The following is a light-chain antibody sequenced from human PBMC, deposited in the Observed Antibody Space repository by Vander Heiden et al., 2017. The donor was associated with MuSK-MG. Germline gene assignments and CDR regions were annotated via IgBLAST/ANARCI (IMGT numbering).Light chain of an antibody. Sequence: DIQMTQSPSSLSASVGDRVTISCRASQSISYYLNWYQQKPGKAPKLLMYGASNLQSGDPSRFSGSGSGTDFTLTISSLQPEDFATYYCQHSYNTPFTFGPGTQLDIK. J-gene: IGKJ3*01. V-gene: IGKV1-39*01. CDR3: QHSYNTPFT. CDR2: GAS. CDR1: QSISYY.